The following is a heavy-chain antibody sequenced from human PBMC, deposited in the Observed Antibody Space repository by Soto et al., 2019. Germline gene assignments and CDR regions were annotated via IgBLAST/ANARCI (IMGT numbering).Heavy chain of an antibody. CDR1: GFTFSSYA. D-gene: IGHD3-3*01. CDR2: ISGSGGST. V-gene: IGHV3-23*01. J-gene: IGHJ3*02. Sequence: GSLRLSCAASGFTFSSYAMSWVRQAPGKGLEWVSAISGSGGSTYYADSVKGRFTISRDNSKNTLYLQMNSLRAEDTAVYYCAKDRRNTIFGVADAFDIWGQGTMVTVSS. CDR3: AKDRRNTIFGVADAFDI.